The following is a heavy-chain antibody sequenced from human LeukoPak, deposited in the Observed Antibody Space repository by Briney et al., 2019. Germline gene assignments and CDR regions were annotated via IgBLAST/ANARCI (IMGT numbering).Heavy chain of an antibody. CDR3: ARNPPGHFCRGGSCYSGFWFDP. J-gene: IGHJ5*02. Sequence: SETLSLTCTVSGGSISSGGYYWSWIRQHPGKGLEWIGYIYYSGSTYYNPSLKSRVTISVDTSKNQFSLKLSSVTAADTAVYYCARNPPGHFCRGGSCYSGFWFDPWGQGTLVTVSS. D-gene: IGHD2-15*01. V-gene: IGHV4-31*03. CDR2: IYYSGST. CDR1: GGSISSGGYY.